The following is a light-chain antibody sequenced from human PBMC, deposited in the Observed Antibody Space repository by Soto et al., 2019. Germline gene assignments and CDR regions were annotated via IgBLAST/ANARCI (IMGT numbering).Light chain of an antibody. J-gene: IGKJ2*01. Sequence: EIVLTQSPGTLSLSPGEGATLSCRASQSVARSYLAWYQQKPGQAPRLLIYGASNRATGIPDRFSGGGSGTDFTLTISRLEPEDVAVYYCQQYGSSSYTFGQGTKLEIK. V-gene: IGKV3-20*01. CDR1: QSVARSY. CDR3: QQYGSSSYT. CDR2: GAS.